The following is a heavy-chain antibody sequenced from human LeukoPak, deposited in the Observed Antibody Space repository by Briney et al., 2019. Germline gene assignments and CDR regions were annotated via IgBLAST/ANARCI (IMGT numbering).Heavy chain of an antibody. V-gene: IGHV6-1*01. CDR3: ARVVVVAATRSSYYYGMDV. J-gene: IGHJ6*02. Sequence: SQTLSLTCAISGDSVSSNSAAWNWIRQSPSRGLERLGRTYYRSKWYNDYAVSVKSRITINPDTSKNQFSLQLNSVTPEDTAVYYCARVVVVAATRSSYYYGMDVWGQGTTVTVSS. CDR1: GDSVSSNSAA. CDR2: TYYRSKWYN. D-gene: IGHD2-15*01.